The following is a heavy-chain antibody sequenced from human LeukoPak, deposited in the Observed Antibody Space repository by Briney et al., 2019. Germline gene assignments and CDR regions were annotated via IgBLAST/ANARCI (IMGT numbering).Heavy chain of an antibody. D-gene: IGHD3-22*01. CDR3: ARGDDSGYYDYFDY. V-gene: IGHV3-53*01. Sequence: GGSLRLSCAASGFDFDYAWMSWIRQAPGKGLEWVSTIYTGGNTYYAASVKGRFTISRDFSKNTVFLHMNSLRAEDTAMYYCARGDDSGYYDYFDYWGQGALVTVSS. CDR1: GFDFDYAW. CDR2: IYTGGNT. J-gene: IGHJ4*02.